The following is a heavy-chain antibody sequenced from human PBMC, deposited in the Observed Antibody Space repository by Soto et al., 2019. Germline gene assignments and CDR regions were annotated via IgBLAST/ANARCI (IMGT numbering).Heavy chain of an antibody. V-gene: IGHV1-69*13. CDR3: ARSIGYADFFDY. D-gene: IGHD5-12*01. Sequence: SVKVSCKASGGTFSSYAISWVRQAPGQGLEWMGGIIPIFGTANYAQKFQGRVTITADESTSTAYMELSSLRSEDTAVYYCARSIGYADFFDYWGQGTLVTVSS. CDR1: GGTFSSYA. CDR2: IIPIFGTA. J-gene: IGHJ4*02.